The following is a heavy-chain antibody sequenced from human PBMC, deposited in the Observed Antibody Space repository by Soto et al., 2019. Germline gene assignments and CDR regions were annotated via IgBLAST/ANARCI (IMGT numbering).Heavy chain of an antibody. V-gene: IGHV4-31*03. Sequence: QVHLQESGPGLVMPSQTLSLTCTVSGGSISSVGYYWSWIRQHPGKGLEWIGYIYNSGSTHYNPSLRTRITMSVDTSKNQFSLKLSSVTVADTAVYFCARETVGTIDRWGQGNLVTVSS. CDR1: GGSISSVGYY. D-gene: IGHD5-12*01. CDR2: IYNSGST. CDR3: ARETVGTIDR. J-gene: IGHJ5*02.